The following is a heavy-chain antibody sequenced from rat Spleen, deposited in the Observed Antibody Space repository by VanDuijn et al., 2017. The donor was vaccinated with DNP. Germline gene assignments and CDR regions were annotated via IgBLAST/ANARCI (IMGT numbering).Heavy chain of an antibody. CDR2: ISYSGST. D-gene: IGHD1-12*02. CDR3: ASYYYDGYYAMDA. Sequence: EVQLQESGPGLVKPSQSLSLTCSVTGYSITSNYWGWIRKFPGNKMEWIGHISYSGSTSYNHSLKIRISITRDTSKNHFFLQLNSVSTEDTATYYCASYYYDGYYAMDAWGQGTSVTVSS. V-gene: IGHV3-1*01. J-gene: IGHJ4*01. CDR1: GYSITSNY.